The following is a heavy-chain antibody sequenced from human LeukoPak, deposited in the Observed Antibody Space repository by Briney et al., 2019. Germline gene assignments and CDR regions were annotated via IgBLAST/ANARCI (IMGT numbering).Heavy chain of an antibody. J-gene: IGHJ4*02. CDR1: GGSISSHY. V-gene: IGHV4-59*11. CDR2: IYYSGST. CDR3: ARNLEWELPHFDY. D-gene: IGHD1-26*01. Sequence: NPSETLSLTCTVSGGSISSHYWSWIRQPPGKGLEWIGYIYYSGSTNYNPSLKSRVTISVDTSKNQFSLKLSSVTAADTAVYYCARNLEWELPHFDYWGQGTLVTVSS.